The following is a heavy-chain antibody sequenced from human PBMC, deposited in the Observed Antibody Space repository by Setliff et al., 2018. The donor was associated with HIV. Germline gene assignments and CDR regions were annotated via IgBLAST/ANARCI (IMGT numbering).Heavy chain of an antibody. CDR3: ARRRGQKATGWYYFDF. Sequence: PSETLSLTCAVSGYSISSGYYWGWIRQSPGKGLEWIGSMYHSGSTHYNPSLKSRVSISVDTSKRQFSLKLTSVTAGDSALYYCARRRGQKATGWYYFDFWGQGALVTVSS. D-gene: IGHD6-19*01. CDR2: MYHSGST. CDR1: GYSISSGYY. J-gene: IGHJ4*02. V-gene: IGHV4-38-2*01.